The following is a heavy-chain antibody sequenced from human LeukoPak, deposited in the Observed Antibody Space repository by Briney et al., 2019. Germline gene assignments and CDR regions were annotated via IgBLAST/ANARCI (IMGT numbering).Heavy chain of an antibody. CDR2: ISGIGGST. CDR3: ARDYSTPSYGMDV. D-gene: IGHD4-4*01. Sequence: GGSLRLSCAASGFTFSSYAMSWVRQAPGKGLEWVSAISGIGGSTYYADSVKARFTFTRDNPKNTLYLQMNSLRAEDTAVYYCARDYSTPSYGMDVWGQGTTVTVSS. V-gene: IGHV3-23*01. CDR1: GFTFSSYA. J-gene: IGHJ6*02.